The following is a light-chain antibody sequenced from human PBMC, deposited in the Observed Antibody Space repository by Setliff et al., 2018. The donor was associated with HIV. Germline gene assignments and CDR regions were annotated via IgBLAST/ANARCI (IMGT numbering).Light chain of an antibody. CDR3: CSYAGSSTYV. Sequence: QSVLTQPASVSGSPGQSITIFCTGNASDIGTYDLVSWYQQHPGKAPQLTIFEVNKRPSGISSRFSGSKSGYTASLTISGLQAEDEADYYCCSYAGSSTYVFGTGTKVTVL. J-gene: IGLJ1*01. V-gene: IGLV2-23*02. CDR1: ASDIGTYDL. CDR2: EVN.